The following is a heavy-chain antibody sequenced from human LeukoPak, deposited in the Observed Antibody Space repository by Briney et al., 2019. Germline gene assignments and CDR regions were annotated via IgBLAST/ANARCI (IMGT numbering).Heavy chain of an antibody. CDR2: IWYDGSNK. V-gene: IGHV3-33*03. CDR3: ATLGVVVVTSYNWFDP. D-gene: IGHD3-22*01. J-gene: IGHJ5*02. CDR1: GFTFSSYG. Sequence: GGSLRLSCAASGFTFSSYGMHWVRQAPGKGLEWVAVIWYDGSNKYYADSVKGRFTISRDNAKNSLYLQMNSLRAEDTAVYYCATLGVVVVTSYNWFDPWGQGTLVTVSS.